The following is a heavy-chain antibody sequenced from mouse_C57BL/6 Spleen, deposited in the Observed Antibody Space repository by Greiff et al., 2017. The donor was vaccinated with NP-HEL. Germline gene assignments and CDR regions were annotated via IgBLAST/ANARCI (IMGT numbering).Heavy chain of an antibody. CDR1: GFTFSSYA. D-gene: IGHD1-1*01. CDR3: AIDFGYYGSSFDV. V-gene: IGHV5-4*01. CDR2: ISDGGSYT. Sequence: EVQGVESGGGLVKPGGSLKLSCAASGFTFSSYAMSWVRQTPEKRLEWVTTISDGGSYTYYPDNVKGRFTISRDNAKNNLYLQMSHLKSEDTAMYYCAIDFGYYGSSFDVWGTGTTVTVSS. J-gene: IGHJ1*03.